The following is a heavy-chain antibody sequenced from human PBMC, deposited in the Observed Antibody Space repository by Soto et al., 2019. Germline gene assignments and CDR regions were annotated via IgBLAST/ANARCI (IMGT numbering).Heavy chain of an antibody. V-gene: IGHV3-23*01. D-gene: IGHD2-2*01. CDR3: AKGGYLLGPAAMIFGTVGN. CDR1: GFTFSSYA. Sequence: EVRLLESGGGLVQPGGSLRLSCAASGFTFSSYAMSWVRQAPGKGLEWVSAISGSGGSTYYADSVKGRFTISRDNSKNTLYLQMNSLRAEDTAVYYCAKGGYLLGPAAMIFGTVGNWGQGTLVTVSS. J-gene: IGHJ4*02. CDR2: ISGSGGST.